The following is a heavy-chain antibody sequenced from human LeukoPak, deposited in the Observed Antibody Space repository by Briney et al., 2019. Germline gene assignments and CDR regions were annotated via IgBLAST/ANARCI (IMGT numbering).Heavy chain of an antibody. CDR2: IIPILGMA. Sequence: SVKVSCKASGGTFSSYAISWVRQAPGQGLEWMGRIIPILGMANYAQKFQGRVTITADKSTSTAYMELSSLRSEDTAVYYCAINGPGITMVRGVFWGQGTLVTVSS. D-gene: IGHD3-10*01. CDR1: GGTFSSYA. CDR3: AINGPGITMVRGVF. J-gene: IGHJ4*02. V-gene: IGHV1-69*04.